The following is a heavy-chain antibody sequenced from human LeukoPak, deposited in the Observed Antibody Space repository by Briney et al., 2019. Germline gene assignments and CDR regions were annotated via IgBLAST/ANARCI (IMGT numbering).Heavy chain of an antibody. CDR3: ARDSYYSDSSGSPGY. CDR1: GYTFTSYY. D-gene: IGHD3-22*01. V-gene: IGHV1-46*01. Sequence: ASVKVSCKASGYTFTSYYMHWVRQAPGQGLEWMGIINPSGGSTSYAQKFQGRVTMTRDTSTSTVYMELSSLRSEDTAVSYCARDSYYSDSSGSPGYWGQGTLVTVSS. CDR2: INPSGGST. J-gene: IGHJ4*02.